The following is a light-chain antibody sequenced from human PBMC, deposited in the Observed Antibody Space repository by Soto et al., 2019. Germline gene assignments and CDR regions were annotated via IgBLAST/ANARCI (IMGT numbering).Light chain of an antibody. CDR3: QQRTIWPPGIN. J-gene: IGKJ5*01. CDR2: DAS. V-gene: IGKV3-11*01. Sequence: EIVLTQSPATLSLSPGERATLSCRASQSVSSYLAWYQQKPGQAPRLLIYDASNRATGIPARFSGSGSGTDFTLTISSLEPEDFAVYLCQQRTIWPPGINFGQGTRLEI. CDR1: QSVSSY.